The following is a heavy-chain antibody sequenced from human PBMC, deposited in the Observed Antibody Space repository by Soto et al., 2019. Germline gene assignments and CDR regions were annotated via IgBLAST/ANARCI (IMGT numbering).Heavy chain of an antibody. CDR1: GFTFSSYA. CDR3: AKDGTYDSSGYWGY. Sequence: EVQLLESGGGLVQPGGSLRLSCAASGFTFSSYAMSWVRQAPGKGLEWVSAISGSGGSTYYADSVKGRFTISRDNSKNTLYLQVDSLRAEDTAVYYCAKDGTYDSSGYWGYWGQGTLVTVSS. D-gene: IGHD3-22*01. J-gene: IGHJ4*02. V-gene: IGHV3-23*01. CDR2: ISGSGGST.